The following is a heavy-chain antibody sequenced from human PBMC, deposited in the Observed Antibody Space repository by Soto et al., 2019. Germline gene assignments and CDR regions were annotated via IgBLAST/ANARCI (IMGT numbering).Heavy chain of an antibody. CDR1: GGSISSYY. Sequence: PSETLSLTCTVSGGSISSYYWSWIRQPPVKGLEWIGYIYYSGSTNYNPSLKSRVTISVDTSKNQFSLKLSSVTAADTAVYYCTSSPRTGYYYSCSMDFWDKGTTVSVSS. CDR2: IYYSGST. D-gene: IGHD1-1*01. V-gene: IGHV4-59*01. CDR3: TSSPRTGYYYSCSMDF. J-gene: IGHJ6*03.